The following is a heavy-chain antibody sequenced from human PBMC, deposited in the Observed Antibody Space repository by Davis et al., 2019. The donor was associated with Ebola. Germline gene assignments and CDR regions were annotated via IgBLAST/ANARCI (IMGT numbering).Heavy chain of an antibody. J-gene: IGHJ4*02. CDR2: IKTDGTEG. D-gene: IGHD6-19*01. Sequence: GESLKISCAASGFTFSRYWMSWVRQAPGKGLEWVANIKTDGTEGYYVDSVKGRFTISRGNAKNSLYLQMNSLRAEDTAVYYCARDQPFVAVANYWGQGTLVTVSS. CDR1: GFTFSRYW. V-gene: IGHV3-7*01. CDR3: ARDQPFVAVANY.